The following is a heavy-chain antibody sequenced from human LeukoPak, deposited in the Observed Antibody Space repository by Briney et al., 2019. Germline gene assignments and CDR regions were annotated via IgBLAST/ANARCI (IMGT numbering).Heavy chain of an antibody. D-gene: IGHD1-26*01. Sequence: SETLSLTCTVSGGSISSSSYYWGWIRQPPGKGLEWIGSIYYSGSTYYNPSLKSRATISVDTSKSQFSLNLSSVTAADTAVYYCARGLVVGATLDYWGQGILVTVSS. CDR1: GGSISSSSYY. J-gene: IGHJ4*02. V-gene: IGHV4-39*01. CDR3: ARGLVVGATLDY. CDR2: IYYSGST.